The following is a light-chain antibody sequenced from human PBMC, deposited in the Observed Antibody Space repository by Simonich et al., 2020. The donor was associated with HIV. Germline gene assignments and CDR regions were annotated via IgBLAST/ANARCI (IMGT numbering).Light chain of an antibody. CDR1: TSDDGGYNY. V-gene: IGLV2-8*01. J-gene: IGLJ2*01. CDR3: SSYTSSSTFDVV. CDR2: EVT. Sequence: QSALTQPPSASGSPGQSVTISCTGATSDDGGYNYVSWYQHHPGKAPKLMIYEVTKRPSGVPDRFSGSKSGNTASLTISGLQAEDEADYYCSSYTSSSTFDVVFGGGTKLTVL.